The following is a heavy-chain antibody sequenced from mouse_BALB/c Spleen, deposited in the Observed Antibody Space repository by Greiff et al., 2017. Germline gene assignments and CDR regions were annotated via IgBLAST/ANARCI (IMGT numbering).Heavy chain of an antibody. CDR1: GYTFTSYY. Sequence: VQLQQSGAELVKPGASVKLSCKASGYTFTSYYMYWVKQRPGQGLEWIGEINPSNGGTNFNEKFKSKATLTVDKSSSTAYMQLSSLTSEDSAVYYCTREGYGYDRYFDVWGAGTTVTVSS. V-gene: IGHV1S81*02. CDR3: TREGYGYDRYFDV. J-gene: IGHJ1*01. D-gene: IGHD2-2*01. CDR2: INPSNGGT.